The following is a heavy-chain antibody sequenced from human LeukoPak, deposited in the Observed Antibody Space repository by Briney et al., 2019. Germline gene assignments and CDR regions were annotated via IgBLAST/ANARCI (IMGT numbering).Heavy chain of an antibody. CDR3: ARDTKTGGAWSFDS. Sequence: PSETLSLTCAVSGDSISSNNWWNWVRQPPGKGLEWIGEIFHSGSVNYNPSLNSRVTISVDKSNNQFSLNLISVTAADTAVYYCARDTKTGGAWSFDSWGQGMLVTVSS. CDR1: GDSISSNNW. J-gene: IGHJ4*02. CDR2: IFHSGSV. D-gene: IGHD2-8*02. V-gene: IGHV4-4*02.